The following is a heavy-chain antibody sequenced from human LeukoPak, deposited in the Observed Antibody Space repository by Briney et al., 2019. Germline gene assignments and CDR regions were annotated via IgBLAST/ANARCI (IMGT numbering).Heavy chain of an antibody. CDR3: ARERLAVAGVLSY. V-gene: IGHV3-33*01. CDR1: GFTFSSYG. D-gene: IGHD6-19*01. CDR2: IWYDGSNK. Sequence: GGSLRLSCAASGFTFSSYGMHWVRQAPGKGLEWVAVIWYDGSNKYYADSVKGRFTISRDNSKNTLYLQMNSLRAEDTAVYYCARERLAVAGVLSYWGQGTLATVSS. J-gene: IGHJ4*02.